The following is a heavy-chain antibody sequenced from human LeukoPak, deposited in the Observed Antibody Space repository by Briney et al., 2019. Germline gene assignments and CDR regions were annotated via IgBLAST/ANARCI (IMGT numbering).Heavy chain of an antibody. V-gene: IGHV4-39*07. CDR1: GGSISSSSYY. J-gene: IGHJ3*02. D-gene: IGHD3-22*01. CDR3: ARAGYYDSSGYYYEDAFDI. CDR2: IYYSGST. Sequence: SETLSLTCTVSGGSISSSSYYWGWIRQPPGKGLEWIGSIYYSGSTYYNPSLKSRVTISVDTSKNQFSLKLSSVTAADTAVYYCARAGYYDSSGYYYEDAFDIWGQGTMVTVSS.